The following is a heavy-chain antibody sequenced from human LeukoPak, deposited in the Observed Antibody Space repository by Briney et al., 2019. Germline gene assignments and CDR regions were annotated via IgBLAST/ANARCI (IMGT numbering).Heavy chain of an antibody. V-gene: IGHV4-59*08. D-gene: IGHD7-27*01. Sequence: SETLSPTCTVSGGSISSYYWSWIRQPPGKGLEWIGYIYDSGGTNYNPSLESRVTISGDTSTNQFSLKLSSVTAADTAVYYCAGLGPDWGSFHYWYFDLWGRGTLVTVSS. CDR2: IYDSGGT. CDR3: AGLGPDWGSFHYWYFDL. J-gene: IGHJ2*01. CDR1: GGSISSYY.